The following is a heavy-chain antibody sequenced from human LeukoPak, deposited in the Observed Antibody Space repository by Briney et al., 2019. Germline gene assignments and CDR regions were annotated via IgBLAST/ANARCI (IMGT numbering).Heavy chain of an antibody. CDR2: ISGSGGST. J-gene: IGHJ1*01. CDR1: GFTFNSYS. V-gene: IGHV3-23*01. Sequence: GGPLRLSCAASGFTFNSYSMSWVRQAPGKGLEWVSAISGSGGSTYDADSVRGQFSISRDNSKDTLYLQMSGLRAEDTAVYYCVKGVSGAYSKYFQYWGQGTLVTVSS. CDR3: VKGVSGAYSKYFQY. D-gene: IGHD2-15*01.